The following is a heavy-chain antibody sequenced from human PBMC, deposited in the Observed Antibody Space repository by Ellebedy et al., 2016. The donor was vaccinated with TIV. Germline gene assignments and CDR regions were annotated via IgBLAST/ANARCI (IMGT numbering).Heavy chain of an antibody. Sequence: ASVKVSXXASGYTFTAYYVHWVRQAPGQGLEWMGWMNPNRGDSQLAEKFQGRVTMTRDTSISTAYLDLTKLTSDDTAVYYCARVRFLEWLPEYWGQGTLITVSS. CDR1: GYTFTAYY. V-gene: IGHV1-2*02. CDR2: MNPNRGDS. J-gene: IGHJ4*02. CDR3: ARVRFLEWLPEY. D-gene: IGHD3-3*01.